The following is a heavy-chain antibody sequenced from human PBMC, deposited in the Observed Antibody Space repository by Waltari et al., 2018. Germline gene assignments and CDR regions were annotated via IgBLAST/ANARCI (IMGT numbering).Heavy chain of an antibody. Sequence: ELQLVESGGGLVQPGRSLRLSCAASGFTFDDYAMYWVRQAPGKGLEWVSGISWSSGSIGYADSVKGRFTISRDNAKNSLYLQMNSLRAEDTALYYCAKDKGNGRGGGHEDAFDIWGQGTMVTVSS. V-gene: IGHV3-9*01. D-gene: IGHD2-15*01. CDR2: ISWSSGSI. J-gene: IGHJ3*02. CDR1: GFTFDDYA. CDR3: AKDKGNGRGGGHEDAFDI.